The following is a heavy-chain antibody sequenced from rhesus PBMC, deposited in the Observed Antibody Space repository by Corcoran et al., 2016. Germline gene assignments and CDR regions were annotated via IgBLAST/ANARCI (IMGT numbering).Heavy chain of an antibody. V-gene: IGHV1-180*01. J-gene: IGHJ5-1*01. D-gene: IGHD6-19*01. CDR2: LSPSHGNK. CDR3: TRDRSGYSSNNRFDV. Sequence: QVQLVQSGSEIKQPGASVKLSCKASGYTFTSYYMHWVRQAPGQGLEWIGLLSPSHGNKGYAQNFQGRVTITTDTSTSPGYMELSSLRSEDTAVYYCTRDRSGYSSNNRFDVWGAGVLVTVSS. CDR1: GYTFTSYY.